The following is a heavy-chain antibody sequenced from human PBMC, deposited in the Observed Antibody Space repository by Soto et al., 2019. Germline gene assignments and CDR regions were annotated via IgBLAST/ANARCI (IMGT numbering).Heavy chain of an antibody. V-gene: IGHV2-70*13. CDR2: IERDDDDK. Sequence: SGPTLVNPIETLTLTCTFSGFSLTSPGMCVSWIRQSPGKALEWLALIERDDDDKYYSTSLKTRLTISKDTRKNQVVLTMANMEPADTATYYCARSIRGPRRFNGMDVWGQGTTVTVSS. J-gene: IGHJ6*02. CDR1: GFSLTSPGMC. D-gene: IGHD1-20*01. CDR3: ARSIRGPRRFNGMDV.